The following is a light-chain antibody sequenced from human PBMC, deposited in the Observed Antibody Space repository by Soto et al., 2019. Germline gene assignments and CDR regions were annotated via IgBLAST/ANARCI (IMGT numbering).Light chain of an antibody. CDR3: QQYSNWPPGT. CDR1: QDISNF. V-gene: IGKV1-33*01. J-gene: IGKJ1*01. Sequence: IQMTQSPSSLSASVGDRPTIPCQSSQDISNFLNWYQQKPGKAPNLLIYDASNLETGVPSRFSGSGSGTEFTLTISSLQSEDFAVYYCQQYSNWPPGTFGQGTKVDI. CDR2: DAS.